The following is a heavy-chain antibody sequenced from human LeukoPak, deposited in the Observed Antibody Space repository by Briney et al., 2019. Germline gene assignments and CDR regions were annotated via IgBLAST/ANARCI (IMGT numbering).Heavy chain of an antibody. J-gene: IGHJ5*02. CDR3: ARLGITRWFDP. CDR1: GGSISSSSYY. V-gene: IGHV4-39*07. CDR2: IYYSGST. D-gene: IGHD3-10*01. Sequence: SETLSLTCTVSGGSISSSSYYWGWIRQPPGKGLEWIGSIYYSGSTYYNPSLKSRVTISVDTSKNQFSLKLSSVTAADTAVYYCARLGITRWFDPWGQGTLVTVSS.